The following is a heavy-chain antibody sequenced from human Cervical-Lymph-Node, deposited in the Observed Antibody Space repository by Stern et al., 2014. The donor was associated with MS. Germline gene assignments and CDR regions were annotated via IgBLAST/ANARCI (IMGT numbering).Heavy chain of an antibody. Sequence: VQLVESGAEVRKPGSSVKVSCKASGDTYAINWVRQAPGQGLEWMGGIVPVFHSSNYAPKFQGRVTITAATSTNTVYMELNSLKSQDTAIYYGAPLGGLKYGYFEYWGQGTLVTVSS. CDR2: IVPVFHSS. CDR3: APLGGLKYGYFEY. V-gene: IGHV1-69*06. J-gene: IGHJ4*02. CDR1: GDTYA. D-gene: IGHD4-11*01.